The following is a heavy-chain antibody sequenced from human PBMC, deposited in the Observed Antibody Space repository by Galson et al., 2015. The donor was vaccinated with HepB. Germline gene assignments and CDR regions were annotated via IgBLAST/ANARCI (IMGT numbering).Heavy chain of an antibody. CDR1: GGSISSYY. D-gene: IGHD3-16*01. CDR2: IYYSGRI. CDR3: AREVLDVWGNGGHFDL. V-gene: IGHV4-59*01. Sequence: TLSLTCTVSGGSISSYYWSWIRLPPGKRLEWIGYIYYSGRINYNPSLKSRVTISVDTSKNQFSLKLSSLTAADTAVYFCAREVLDVWGNGGHFDLWGRGTLVTVSS. J-gene: IGHJ2*01.